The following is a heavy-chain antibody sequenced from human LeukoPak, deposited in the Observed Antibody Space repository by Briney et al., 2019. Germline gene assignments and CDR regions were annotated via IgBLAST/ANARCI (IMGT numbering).Heavy chain of an antibody. V-gene: IGHV4-39*01. D-gene: IGHD3-3*01. CDR2: IYYSGST. CDR3: ARHVHDFWSGYYYYYYYMDV. J-gene: IGHJ6*03. CDR1: GGSINSSSYY. Sequence: QPSETLSLTCTVSGGSINSSSYYWGWIRRPPGKGLEWIGSIYYSGSTYYHPSLTSRLTISVDTSKNQFSLKLSSVTAADTAVYYCARHVHDFWSGYYYYYYYMDVWGKGTTVTVSS.